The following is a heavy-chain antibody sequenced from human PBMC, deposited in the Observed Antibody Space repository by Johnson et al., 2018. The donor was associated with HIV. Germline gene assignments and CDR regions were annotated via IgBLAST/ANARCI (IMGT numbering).Heavy chain of an antibody. CDR1: GFTFSNYW. J-gene: IGHJ3*02. V-gene: IGHV3-7*01. CDR2: IKEDGSEK. D-gene: IGHD2-15*01. Sequence: VQLVESGGGLVQPGGSLRLSCAASGFTFSNYWMSWVRQAPGKGLEWVANIKEDGSEKYYVDSVKGRFTISRDNAKNSLYLQMNSLRAEDTAVYFCARAVCRGGRCYSHDAFDIWGQGTMVTVSS. CDR3: ARAVCRGGRCYSHDAFDI.